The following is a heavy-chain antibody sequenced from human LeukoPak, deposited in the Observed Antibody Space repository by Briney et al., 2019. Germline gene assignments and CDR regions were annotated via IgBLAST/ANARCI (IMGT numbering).Heavy chain of an antibody. CDR1: GFTFSDYD. V-gene: IGHV3-13*01. D-gene: IGHD1-1*01. Sequence: GGSLRLSCAASGFTFSDYDMHWVRQATGKGLEWVSAIGTAGDTYYTGSVKGRFTISRENAKNPLYLQMNSLRAGDAAVYYCARVAKERVGGVYYFDYWGQGTLVTVSS. CDR2: IGTAGDT. J-gene: IGHJ4*02. CDR3: ARVAKERVGGVYYFDY.